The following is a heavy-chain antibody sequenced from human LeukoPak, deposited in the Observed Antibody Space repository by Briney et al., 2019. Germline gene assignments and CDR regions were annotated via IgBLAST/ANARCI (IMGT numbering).Heavy chain of an antibody. CDR3: ARDKYGDYVIDY. D-gene: IGHD4-17*01. J-gene: IGHJ4*02. CDR1: GFTFSSYG. Sequence: PGRSLRLSCAASGFTFSSYGMHWVRQAPGKGLEWVAVIWYDGSNKYYADSVKGRFTISRDNSKNTLYLQMNSLRAEDTAVYYCARDKYGDYVIDYWGQGTLVTVSS. V-gene: IGHV3-33*01. CDR2: IWYDGSNK.